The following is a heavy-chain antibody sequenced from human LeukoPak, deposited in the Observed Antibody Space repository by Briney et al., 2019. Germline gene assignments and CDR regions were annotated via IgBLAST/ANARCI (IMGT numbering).Heavy chain of an antibody. CDR1: GYTFTSYG. CDR2: ISAYNGNT. V-gene: IGHV1-18*01. D-gene: IGHD1-26*01. J-gene: IGHJ4*02. Sequence: ASVRVSFTASGYTFTSYGISWVRQAPGQGLGWMGWISAYNGNTNYAQKLLGRVTMTTDTSTSTAYMELRSLRSDDTAVYYCARELIDGSYYSFDYWGQGTLVTVSS. CDR3: ARELIDGSYYSFDY.